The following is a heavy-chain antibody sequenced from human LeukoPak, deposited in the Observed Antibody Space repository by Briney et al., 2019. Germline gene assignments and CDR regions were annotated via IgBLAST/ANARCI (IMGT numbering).Heavy chain of an antibody. V-gene: IGHV1-24*01. CDR3: ATSVDGLVTIRTYFEL. J-gene: IGHJ4*02. Sequence: ASVKVSCKVSGYKLLELSMHWVRQAPGKGLEWMGGFDPEESDTVSPQKFQGRVTMTEDTSTDTAYMELSSLRSEDTAVYYCATSVDGLVTIRTYFELWGQGTLVTVSS. D-gene: IGHD4-23*01. CDR2: FDPEESDT. CDR1: GYKLLELS.